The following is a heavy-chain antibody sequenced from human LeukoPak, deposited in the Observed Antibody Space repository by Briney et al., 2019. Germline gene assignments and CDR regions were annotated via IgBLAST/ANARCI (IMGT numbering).Heavy chain of an antibody. CDR3: ARAPNYYYGMDV. J-gene: IGHJ6*02. Sequence: TSETLSLTCTVSGGSISSYYWSWIRQPPGKGLEWIGYIYYSVNTNYNPSLKSRVTISVDTSKNQFSLKLSSVTAADTAVYYCARAPNYYYGMDVWGQGTTVTVSS. V-gene: IGHV4-59*01. CDR1: GGSISSYY. CDR2: IYYSVNT.